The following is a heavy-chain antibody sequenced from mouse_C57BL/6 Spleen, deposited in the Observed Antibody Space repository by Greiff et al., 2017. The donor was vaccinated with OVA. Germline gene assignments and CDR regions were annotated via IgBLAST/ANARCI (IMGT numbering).Heavy chain of an antibody. CDR3: ARGELLRFYFDY. CDR2: INPNNGGT. D-gene: IGHD1-1*01. V-gene: IGHV1-22*01. J-gene: IGHJ2*01. CDR1: GYTFTDYN. Sequence: VQLQQSGPELVKPGASVKMSCKASGYTFTDYNMHWVKQSHGKSLEWIGYINPNNGGTSYNQKFKGKATLTVNKSSSTAYMELRSLTSEDSAVYYCARGELLRFYFDYWGQGTTLTVSS.